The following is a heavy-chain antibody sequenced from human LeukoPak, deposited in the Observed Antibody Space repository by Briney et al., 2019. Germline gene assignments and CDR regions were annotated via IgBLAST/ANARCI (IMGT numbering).Heavy chain of an antibody. V-gene: IGHV4-34*01. CDR2: INHSGST. J-gene: IGHJ4*02. CDR3: ARGYYGSE. CDR1: GGSFSDYY. Sequence: SETLSLTCAVYGGSFSDYYWSWIRQPPGKGLEWIGEINHSGSTNYNPSLKSRVTVSVDRSKNQFSLQLNSVTPEDTAVYYCARGYYGSEWGQGTLVTVSS. D-gene: IGHD3-10*01.